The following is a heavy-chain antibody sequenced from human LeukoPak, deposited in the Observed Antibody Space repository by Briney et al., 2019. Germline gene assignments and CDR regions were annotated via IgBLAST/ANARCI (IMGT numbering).Heavy chain of an antibody. CDR3: ARGRCSGGSCYSDYYYGMDV. CDR2: INGNADRT. CDR1: GFTFRNYA. D-gene: IGHD2-15*01. J-gene: IGHJ6*02. Sequence: GGSLRLSCAASGFTFRNYAMSWVRQAPGKGLEWVSAINGNADRTYYADSVRGRFTISRDNSKNILYLQMNSLRAEDTAVYYCARGRCSGGSCYSDYYYGMDVWGQGTTVTVSS. V-gene: IGHV3-23*01.